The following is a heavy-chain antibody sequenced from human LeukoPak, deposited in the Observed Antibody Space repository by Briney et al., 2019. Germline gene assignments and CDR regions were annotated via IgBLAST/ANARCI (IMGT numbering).Heavy chain of an antibody. CDR2: ISSSSTYV. CDR1: GFTFSSYG. Sequence: PGGSLRLSCAASGFTFSSYGMNWVRQAPGKGLEWVSSISSSSTYVYYADSVKGRFTISRDNAKNSLYLQMNSLRAEDTAVYYCVTTPYCSGGSCYSSDWGQGTLVTVSS. CDR3: VTTPYCSGGSCYSSD. J-gene: IGHJ4*02. D-gene: IGHD2-15*01. V-gene: IGHV3-21*01.